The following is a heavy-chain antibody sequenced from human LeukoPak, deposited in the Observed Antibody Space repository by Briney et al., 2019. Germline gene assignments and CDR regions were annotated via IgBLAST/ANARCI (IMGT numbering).Heavy chain of an antibody. Sequence: GGSLRLSCAVSGITLSNYGMSWVRHAPGKGLEWVAGISDSGGRTNYADSVKGRFTISRDNPKNTLYLQMNSLRAEDTAVYFCAKRGVVIRVILVGFHKEAYYFDSWSQGALVTVSS. CDR1: GITLSNYG. J-gene: IGHJ4*02. V-gene: IGHV3-23*01. CDR3: AKRGVVIRVILVGFHKEAYYFDS. CDR2: ISDSGGRT. D-gene: IGHD3-22*01.